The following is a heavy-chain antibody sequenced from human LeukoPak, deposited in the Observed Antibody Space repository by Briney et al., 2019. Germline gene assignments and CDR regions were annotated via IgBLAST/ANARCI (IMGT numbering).Heavy chain of an antibody. CDR1: GFTFSSYS. D-gene: IGHD1-26*01. Sequence: GGSLRLSRAASGFTFSSYSMNWVRQAPGKGLEWVSHITASGTAMFYADSVKGRFTISRDNAKNSLYLQMNSLRDEDTAVYYCASSGSYRFDYWGQGTLATVPS. V-gene: IGHV3-48*02. CDR3: ASSGSYRFDY. CDR2: ITASGTAM. J-gene: IGHJ4*02.